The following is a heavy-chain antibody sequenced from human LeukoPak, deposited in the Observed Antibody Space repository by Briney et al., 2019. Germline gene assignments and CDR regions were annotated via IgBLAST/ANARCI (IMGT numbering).Heavy chain of an antibody. J-gene: IGHJ4*02. CDR3: TQIRDSWFYFDS. Sequence: ESGPTLVNPTETLTLTCNVSGFSLSSGGMGVSWIRQPPGKALEWLGHIFSNDKESYKTSLKSRLSISKDTSKSQVVLTLTNMHPADTAIYYCTQIRDSWFYFDSWGQGTLVTVSS. D-gene: IGHD3-10*01. CDR1: GFSLSSGGMG. CDR2: IFSNDKE. V-gene: IGHV2-26*01.